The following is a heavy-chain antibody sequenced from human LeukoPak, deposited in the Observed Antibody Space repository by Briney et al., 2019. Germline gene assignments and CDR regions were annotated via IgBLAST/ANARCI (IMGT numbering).Heavy chain of an antibody. Sequence: GGSLRLSCAASGFTFSSFAMTWVRQAPGTGLEWVSTLRSNGDTAYNADSVKGRFTISRDNSKNTVYLQMNILRVEDTAIYYCARGQRWDDGVFGSWVQATVVT. CDR2: LRSNGDTA. J-gene: IGHJ4*02. V-gene: IGHV3-23*01. CDR3: ARGQRWDDGVFGS. D-gene: IGHD5-24*01. CDR1: GFTFSSFA.